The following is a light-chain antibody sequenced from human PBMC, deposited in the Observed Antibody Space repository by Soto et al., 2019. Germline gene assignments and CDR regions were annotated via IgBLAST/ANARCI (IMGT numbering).Light chain of an antibody. CDR3: AVWDDSLSGVV. CDR2: NDY. CDR1: TSNVGSNL. J-gene: IGLJ2*01. Sequence: QAVVAQPPSASGTPGQRVTISCSGSTSNVGSNLASWYQQLPGSAPKLLIYNDYERPSGVPDRFSGSKSGTSASLGISGLRSEDEAHYFCAVWDDSLSGVVFGGGTKLTVL. V-gene: IGLV1-47*02.